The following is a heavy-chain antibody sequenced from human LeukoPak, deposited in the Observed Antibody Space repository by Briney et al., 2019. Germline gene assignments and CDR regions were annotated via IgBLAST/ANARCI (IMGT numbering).Heavy chain of an antibody. D-gene: IGHD6-6*01. Sequence: ASVKVSCKASGYTFTSYDINWVRQATGQGLEWMGWMNPSSGNTGYAQKFQGRVTMTRNTSISTAYMELSSLRSEDTAVYYCARNIAASGDDDYWGQGTLVTVSS. V-gene: IGHV1-8*01. CDR3: ARNIAASGDDDY. CDR2: MNPSSGNT. J-gene: IGHJ4*02. CDR1: GYTFTSYD.